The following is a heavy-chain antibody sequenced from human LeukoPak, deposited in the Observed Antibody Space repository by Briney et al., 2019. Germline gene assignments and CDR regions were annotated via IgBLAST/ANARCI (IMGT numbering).Heavy chain of an antibody. CDR3: ARTNYDILTGYYGRFDY. V-gene: IGHV1-69*05. CDR1: GGTFSSYA. Sequence: ASVKVSCKASGGTFSSYAISWVRQAPGQGLEWMGRIIPIFGTANYAQKFQGRVTITTDESTSTAYMELSSLRSEDTAVHYCARTNYDILTGYYGRFDYWGQGTLVTVSS. CDR2: IIPIFGTA. J-gene: IGHJ4*02. D-gene: IGHD3-9*01.